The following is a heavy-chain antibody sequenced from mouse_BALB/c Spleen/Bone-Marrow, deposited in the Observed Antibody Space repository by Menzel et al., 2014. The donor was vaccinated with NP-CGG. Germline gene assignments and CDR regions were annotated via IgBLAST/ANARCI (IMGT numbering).Heavy chain of an antibody. V-gene: IGHV1-80*01. D-gene: IGHD1-1*01. Sequence: VQGVESGAELVRPGSSVKISCKASGYAFSSYWMNWVKRRPGQGLEWIGQIYPGDGDTNYNGKFKGKATLTADKSSSTAYMQLSSLTSEDSAVYFCARWITTVVAPYVMDYWGQGTSVTVSS. CDR2: IYPGDGDT. CDR1: GYAFSSYW. CDR3: ARWITTVVAPYVMDY. J-gene: IGHJ4*01.